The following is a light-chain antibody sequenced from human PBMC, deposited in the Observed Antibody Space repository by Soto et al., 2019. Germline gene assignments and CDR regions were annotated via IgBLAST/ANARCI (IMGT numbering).Light chain of an antibody. CDR3: AAWDDSLSGRV. V-gene: IGLV1-47*01. Sequence: QSVLTQPPSASGTPGQRVTISCSGSSTNLGSNYVYWYQQLPGTDPKLLIYRNNTRPSGVPDRFSGSKSGTSASLAISGLRSEDEDDYYCAAWDDSLSGRVFGGGTKLTVL. CDR2: RNN. J-gene: IGLJ2*01. CDR1: STNLGSNY.